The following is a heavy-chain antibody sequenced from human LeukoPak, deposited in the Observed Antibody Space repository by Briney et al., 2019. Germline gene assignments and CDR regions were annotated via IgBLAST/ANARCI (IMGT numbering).Heavy chain of an antibody. J-gene: IGHJ4*02. D-gene: IGHD5-18*01. CDR1: GGSISSYY. CDR3: ARGGHRGYSYGFDY. Sequence: PSETLSLTCTVSGGSISSYYWSWIRQPPGKGLEWIGYIYYSGSTDHNPSLKSRVTISVDTSKNQFSLKLSSVTAADTAVYYCARGGHRGYSYGFDYWGQGTLVTVSS. CDR2: IYYSGST. V-gene: IGHV4-59*01.